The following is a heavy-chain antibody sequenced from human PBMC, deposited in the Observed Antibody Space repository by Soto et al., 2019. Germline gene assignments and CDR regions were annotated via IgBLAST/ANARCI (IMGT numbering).Heavy chain of an antibody. CDR2: IIPSYDRT. J-gene: IGHJ4*02. D-gene: IGHD4-17*01. CDR1: GDAFKSYA. V-gene: IGHV1-69*06. CDR3: ARDTTNDYGDDTFDY. Sequence: QVLLLQFGSEVKKAGSSVKVSCKASGDAFKSYAIHWVRQAPGQGLEYMGRIIPSYDRTKYAQKLQGRLTLTADMYTSTVYMELSSLRSEDTAVYYCARDTTNDYGDDTFDYWGQGTKVIVSS.